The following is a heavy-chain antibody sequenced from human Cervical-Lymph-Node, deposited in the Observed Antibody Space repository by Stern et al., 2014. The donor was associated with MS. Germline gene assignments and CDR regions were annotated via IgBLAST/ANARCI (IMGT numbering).Heavy chain of an antibody. V-gene: IGHV1-69*01. J-gene: IGHJ4*02. CDR3: VRDQGGIAAS. D-gene: IGHD6-13*01. Sequence: VQLVESGAEVKKPGSSMKVSCKASGGTFSSIDISWVRQAPGQGLEWLGGIIPWFGTTNYAQKVQGRVTIVADESTNTVNMELSSLRSEDTAVYYCVRDQGGIAASWGQGTLVIVSS. CDR2: IIPWFGTT. CDR1: GGTFSSID.